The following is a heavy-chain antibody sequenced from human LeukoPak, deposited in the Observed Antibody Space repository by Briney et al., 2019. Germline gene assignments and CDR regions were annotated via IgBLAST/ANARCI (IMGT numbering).Heavy chain of an antibody. V-gene: IGHV1-2*02. CDR2: INPNSGGT. CDR1: GYTFTGYY. CDR3: ARSPHILTGENFDY. Sequence: ASVKVSCKASGYTFTGYYMHWVRQAPGQGLEWMGWINPNSGGTNYAQKFQDRVSVIRGTSISAAYMHLSRLRSDDTAVYYCARSPHILTGENFDYWGQGTLLTVSS. J-gene: IGHJ4*02. D-gene: IGHD3-9*01.